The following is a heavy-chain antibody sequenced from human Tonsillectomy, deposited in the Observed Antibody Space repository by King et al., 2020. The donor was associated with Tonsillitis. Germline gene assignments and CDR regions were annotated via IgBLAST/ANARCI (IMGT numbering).Heavy chain of an antibody. Sequence: VQLVESGGGVFHPGRSLILSGAASGFTFSSDGMHGVRQASGKGLVWVAGMGDAGSNEYYADSVKGRFTISRDNSKNTLYLQMDSLRAEDTAVYYCAGDEGVAALGFWGQGTLVTVSS. CDR3: AGDEGVAALGF. D-gene: IGHD6-13*01. CDR1: GFTFSSDG. J-gene: IGHJ4*02. V-gene: IGHV3-33*08. CDR2: MGDAGSNE.